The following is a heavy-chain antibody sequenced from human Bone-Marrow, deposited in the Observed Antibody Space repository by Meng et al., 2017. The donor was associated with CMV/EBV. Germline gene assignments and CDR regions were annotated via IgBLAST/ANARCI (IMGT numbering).Heavy chain of an antibody. V-gene: IGHV4-59*01. CDR1: GGSISSYY. D-gene: IGHD2-2*01. CDR3: ARGIEDIVVVPAANYYYYYGMDV. CDR2: IYYSGST. J-gene: IGHJ6*02. Sequence: ESLKISCPVSGGSISSYYWSWIRQPPGKGLEWIGYIYYSGSTNYNPSLKCRVTISVDTSKNQFSLKLSSVTAADTAVYYCARGIEDIVVVPAANYYYYYGMDVWVQGTTVTVSS.